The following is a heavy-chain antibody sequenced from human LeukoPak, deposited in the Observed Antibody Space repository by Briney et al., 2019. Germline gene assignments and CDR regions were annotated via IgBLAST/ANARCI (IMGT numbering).Heavy chain of an antibody. J-gene: IGHJ4*02. CDR1: GFTFSSYS. V-gene: IGHV3-21*01. CDR3: ARDEYCSGGTCYSPYYFDY. Sequence: PGGSLRLSCAASGFTFSSYSMNWVRQAPGRGLEWVSSISSSSNNIYYADSVKGRFTISRDNAKSSLYLQTNSLRAEATAVYYCARDEYCSGGTCYSPYYFDYWGQGTLVTVSS. D-gene: IGHD2-15*01. CDR2: ISSSSNNI.